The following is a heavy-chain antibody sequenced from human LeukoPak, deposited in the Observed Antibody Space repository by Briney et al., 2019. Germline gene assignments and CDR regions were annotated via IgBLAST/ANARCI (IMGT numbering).Heavy chain of an antibody. Sequence: GGSLRLSCAASGFTFSSYAMSWVRQAPGKGLGWVSAISGSGGSTYYADSVKGRFTISRDNSKNTLYLQMNSLRAEDTAVYYCATPAFYCSSTSCYFNYWGQGTLVTVSS. CDR2: ISGSGGST. V-gene: IGHV3-23*01. CDR3: ATPAFYCSSTSCYFNY. CDR1: GFTFSSYA. J-gene: IGHJ4*02. D-gene: IGHD2-2*01.